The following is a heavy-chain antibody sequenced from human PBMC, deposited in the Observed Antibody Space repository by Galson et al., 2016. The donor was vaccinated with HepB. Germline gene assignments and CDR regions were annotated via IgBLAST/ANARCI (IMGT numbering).Heavy chain of an antibody. J-gene: IGHJ6*02. CDR3: ARDNNYYYGMDV. CDR2: IYSGGST. Sequence: SLRLSCAASGFTVSSNYMTWVRQAPGKGLEWVSVIYSGGSTYYADSVKGRFIISRDNSKNTLNLQMNSLRAEDTAVYYCARDNNYYYGMDVWGQGTTVTVSS. CDR1: GFTVSSNY. D-gene: IGHD2/OR15-2a*01. V-gene: IGHV3-53*01.